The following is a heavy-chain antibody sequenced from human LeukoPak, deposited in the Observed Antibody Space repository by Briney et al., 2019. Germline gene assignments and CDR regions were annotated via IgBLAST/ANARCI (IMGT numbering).Heavy chain of an antibody. CDR2: IYHSGYT. V-gene: IGHV4-4*02. J-gene: IGHJ3*02. Sequence: SETLSLTCAVSGVSISSNNWWSWVRQPPGKGLEWIGEIYHSGYTNYNPPLKSRVTISLDISKNQFSLKLSSVTAADTAVYYCARADPADFWSGYPGGAFDIWGQGTMVTVSS. CDR3: ARADPADFWSGYPGGAFDI. D-gene: IGHD3-3*01. CDR1: GVSISSNNW.